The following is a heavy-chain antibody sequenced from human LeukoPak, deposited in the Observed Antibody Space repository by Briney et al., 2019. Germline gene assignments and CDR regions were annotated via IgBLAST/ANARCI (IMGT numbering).Heavy chain of an antibody. CDR2: INWDGGTT. Sequence: GGSLRLSCVASGFTFDDYAMSWVRQAPGKGLEWVSGINWDGGTTAYADSVRGRFTISRDNAKNSLFLQVNSLRAEDAAFYYCARSARRGALVPAALFDTRYYFYYYMDVWGKGTTGSVSS. V-gene: IGHV3-20*04. CDR3: ARSARRGALVPAALFDTRYYFYYYMDV. CDR1: GFTFDDYA. J-gene: IGHJ6*03. D-gene: IGHD2-2*01.